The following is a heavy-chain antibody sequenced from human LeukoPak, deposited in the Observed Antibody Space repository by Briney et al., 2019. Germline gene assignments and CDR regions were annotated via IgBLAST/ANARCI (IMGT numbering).Heavy chain of an antibody. CDR3: ARDALDSSGYYSGIDY. CDR2: INHSGST. J-gene: IGHJ4*02. V-gene: IGHV4-34*01. CDR1: GGSFSGYY. D-gene: IGHD3-22*01. Sequence: SETLSPTCAVYGGSFSGYYWSWIRQPPGKGLEWIGEINHSGSTNYNPSLKSRVTISVDTSKNQFSLKLSSVTAADTAVYYCARDALDSSGYYSGIDYWGQGTLVTVSS.